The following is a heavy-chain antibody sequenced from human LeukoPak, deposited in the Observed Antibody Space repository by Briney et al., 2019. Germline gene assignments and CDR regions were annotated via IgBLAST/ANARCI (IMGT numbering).Heavy chain of an antibody. V-gene: IGHV3-21*01. CDR2: ISSSSGYI. CDR3: AREDPSYWGGYFDY. D-gene: IGHD1-26*01. Sequence: GGSLRLSCAASGFTFSNYWMSWVRQAPGKGLEWVSSISSSSGYIYYADSVKGRFTISRDNAKNSLYLQMNSLRAEDTAVYYCAREDPSYWGGYFDYWGQGTLVTVSS. CDR1: GFTFSNYW. J-gene: IGHJ4*02.